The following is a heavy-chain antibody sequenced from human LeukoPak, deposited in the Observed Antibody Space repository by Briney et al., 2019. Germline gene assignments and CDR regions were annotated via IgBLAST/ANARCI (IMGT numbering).Heavy chain of an antibody. CDR1: GFTFTSSA. CDR3: ARRRWRSFDY. Sequence: ASVKVSCKASGFTFTSSAMQWVRQARGQRLEWIGWIVVGSGNTNYAQKFQGRVTMTRDTSTSTVYMELSSLRSEDTAVYYCARRRWRSFDYWGQGTLVTVSS. V-gene: IGHV1-58*02. J-gene: IGHJ4*02. CDR2: IVVGSGNT. D-gene: IGHD2-21*01.